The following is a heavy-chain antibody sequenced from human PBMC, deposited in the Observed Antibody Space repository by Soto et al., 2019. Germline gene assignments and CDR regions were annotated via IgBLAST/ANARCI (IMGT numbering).Heavy chain of an antibody. CDR2: IYYSGST. Sequence: SETLSLTCTVSGGSVSSGSYYWSWIRQPPGKGLEWIGYIYYSGSTNYNPSLKSRVTISVDTSKNQFSLKLSSVTAADTAVYYCARESGIAVAGTTKEYYGMDVWGQGTTVTVSS. V-gene: IGHV4-61*01. J-gene: IGHJ6*02. CDR1: GGSVSSGSYY. CDR3: ARESGIAVAGTTKEYYGMDV. D-gene: IGHD6-19*01.